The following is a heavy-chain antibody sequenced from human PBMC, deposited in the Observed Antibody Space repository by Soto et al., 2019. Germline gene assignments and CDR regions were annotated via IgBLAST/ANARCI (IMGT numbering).Heavy chain of an antibody. D-gene: IGHD6-19*01. J-gene: IGHJ5*02. CDR2: MNPNSGNT. CDR1: GYTFTSDD. Sequence: PSVKGSCKASGYTFTSDDIDWVRQATGQGLEWMGWMNPNSGNTGYAQKFQGRVTMTRNTSISTAYMELSSLRSEDTAVYYCARGFASYSSGWKNWFDPWGQGTLVTVSS. V-gene: IGHV1-8*01. CDR3: ARGFASYSSGWKNWFDP.